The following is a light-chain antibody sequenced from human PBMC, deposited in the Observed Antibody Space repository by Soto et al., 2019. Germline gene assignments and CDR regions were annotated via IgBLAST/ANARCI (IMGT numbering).Light chain of an antibody. CDR1: QSVSSY. J-gene: IGKJ4*01. CDR2: DAS. Sequence: EIVLTQSPATLSLSPGERATLSCRASQSVSSYLAWYQQKPGQAPRLLIYDASNRATGIPARFSGSGSGTDFTLTISSLKPEDFAVYYCQPRGIWPLTFGGGTKVEIK. V-gene: IGKV3-11*01. CDR3: QPRGIWPLT.